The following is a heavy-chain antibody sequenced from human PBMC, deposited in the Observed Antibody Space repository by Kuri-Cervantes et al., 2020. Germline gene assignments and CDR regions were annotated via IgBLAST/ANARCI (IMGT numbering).Heavy chain of an antibody. D-gene: IGHD3-16*01. Sequence: ASVKVSCKASGYTFTGYYMHWVRQAPGQGLEWMGWISAYNGDTNYAQKLQGRVTMTTDTSTTTAYMELRSLRSDDTAVYYCARDRPVGENWFDPWGQGTLVTVSS. V-gene: IGHV1-18*04. CDR2: ISAYNGDT. CDR3: ARDRPVGENWFDP. J-gene: IGHJ5*02. CDR1: GYTFTGYY.